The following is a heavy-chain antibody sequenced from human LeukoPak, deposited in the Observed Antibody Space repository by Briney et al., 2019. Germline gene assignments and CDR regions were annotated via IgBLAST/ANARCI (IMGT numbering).Heavy chain of an antibody. V-gene: IGHV3-30-3*01. CDR3: ERYRSAIQSSPFDY. J-gene: IGHJ4*02. D-gene: IGHD2-21*02. Sequence: PGRSLRLSSAASGFTFSSYAMHWVRQAPGKGLEWVVVISYDGSNKYYADSVKGRFTISRDNSKNTLYLQMNSLRAQDTAVYYCERYRSAIQSSPFDYWGQGTLVTVSS. CDR2: ISYDGSNK. CDR1: GFTFSSYA.